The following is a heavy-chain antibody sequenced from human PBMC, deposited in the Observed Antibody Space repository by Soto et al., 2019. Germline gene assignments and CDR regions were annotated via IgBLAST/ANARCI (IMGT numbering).Heavy chain of an antibody. CDR2: LSGSGDGT. CDR1: GFTFSNYA. V-gene: IGHV3-23*01. Sequence: EVQLLESGGGLVQPGGSLRLSCAASGFTFSNYAMTWVRQAPGKGLEWVSALSGSGDGTYYADSVKGRFTISRDNSKNTMYLQMNSLRDEDTAVYYGAKDGSPCGRGGKCFYHFDYWGQGTLVTVSS. CDR3: AKDGSPCGRGGKCFYHFDY. J-gene: IGHJ4*02. D-gene: IGHD2-21*01.